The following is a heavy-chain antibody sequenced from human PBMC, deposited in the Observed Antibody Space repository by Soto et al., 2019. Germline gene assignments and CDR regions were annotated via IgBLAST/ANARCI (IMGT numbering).Heavy chain of an antibody. CDR1: CGSFSGYY. CDR3: ARWYCSSTSCSPKGGYYYGMDV. D-gene: IGHD2-2*01. V-gene: IGHV4-34*01. J-gene: IGHJ6*02. Sequence: PEKLSLTCAVYCGSFSGYYWSWIRQPPWKGLEWIGEINHSGSTNYNPSLKSRVTISVDTSKNQFSLKLSSVTAADTAVYYCARWYCSSTSCSPKGGYYYGMDVWGQGTTVT. CDR2: INHSGST.